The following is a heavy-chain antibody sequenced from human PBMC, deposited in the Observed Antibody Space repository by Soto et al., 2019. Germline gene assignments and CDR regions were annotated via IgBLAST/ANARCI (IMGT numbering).Heavy chain of an antibody. CDR1: GYSFTRYW. CDR3: ARHVLAARDY. Sequence: AESVTISCKVSGYSFTRYWIIWVRQMPGKGLEWMGRIDPSDSYTNYSPSFQGHVTISADKSIRTAYLQWSSLKASDTAMYYCARHVLAARDYWGQGTLFTGSS. J-gene: IGHJ4*02. V-gene: IGHV5-10-1*01. D-gene: IGHD6-13*01. CDR2: IDPSDSYT.